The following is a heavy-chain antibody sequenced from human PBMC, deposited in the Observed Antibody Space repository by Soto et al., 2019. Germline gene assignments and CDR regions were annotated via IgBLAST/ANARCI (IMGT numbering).Heavy chain of an antibody. CDR2: IYDSENI. D-gene: IGHD2-2*02. CDR3: TKARLWGGDGYTSYYYNSKNV. J-gene: IGHJ6*02. CDR1: VDSVSSHY. V-gene: IGHV4-59*02. Sequence: SETLSLTCTVSVDSVSSHYWSWIRQPPGKGLEYIGYIYDSENINYNPSLKSRVTTSVDTSKNQFSLYLQMNSLRPEDTALYYCTKARLWGGDGYTSYYYNSKNVWRRGTTVTVSS.